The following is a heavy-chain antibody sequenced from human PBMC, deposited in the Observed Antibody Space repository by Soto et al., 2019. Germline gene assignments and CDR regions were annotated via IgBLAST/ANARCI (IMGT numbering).Heavy chain of an antibody. CDR2: IYYSGST. CDR3: ARVRYYYDSSGYPYWYFDL. J-gene: IGHJ2*01. Sequence: SETLSLTCTVSGGSISSNYWSWIRQPPGKGLEWIGNIYYSGSTNYNPSLKSRVTISVDTSKNQFSLKLSSVTAADTAVYYCARVRYYYDSSGYPYWYFDLWGRGTLVTSPQ. CDR1: GGSISSNY. D-gene: IGHD3-22*01. V-gene: IGHV4-59*01.